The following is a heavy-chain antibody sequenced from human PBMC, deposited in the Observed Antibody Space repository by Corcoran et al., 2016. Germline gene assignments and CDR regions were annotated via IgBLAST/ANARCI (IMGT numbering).Heavy chain of an antibody. Sequence: QVQLVQSGAEVKKPGSSVKVSCKASGGTFSSYAISWVRQAPGQGLEWMGGIIPIFGTANYAQKFQGRVTITADESTSTAYMELSSLRSEDTAVYYCARVMTTVTTGYYYGMDGWGQGTTVTVAS. CDR3: ARVMTTVTTGYYYGMDG. J-gene: IGHJ6*02. D-gene: IGHD4-4*01. CDR2: IIPIFGTA. V-gene: IGHV1-69*01. CDR1: GGTFSSYA.